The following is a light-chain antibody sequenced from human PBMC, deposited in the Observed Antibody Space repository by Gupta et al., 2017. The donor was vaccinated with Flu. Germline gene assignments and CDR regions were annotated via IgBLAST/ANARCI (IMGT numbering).Light chain of an antibody. J-gene: IGLJ3*02. CDR2: EVS. CDR3: SSYTGSVTV. V-gene: IGLV2-14*01. Sequence: QSALTQPASVSGSPGQSITISCTGTSSDIGAYNYVSWYQQYPGKVPKLLSYEVSYRPSGISDRFSGSKSGNTASLTISGLQADDEADYYCSSYTGSVTVFGGGTKLTVL. CDR1: SSDIGAYNY.